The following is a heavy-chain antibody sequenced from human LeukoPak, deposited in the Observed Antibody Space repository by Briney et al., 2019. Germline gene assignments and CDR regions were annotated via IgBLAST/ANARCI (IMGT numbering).Heavy chain of an antibody. D-gene: IGHD3-10*01. CDR3: AREYLEYGSGNDYFDY. J-gene: IGHJ4*02. Sequence: SETLSLTCTVSGYSIRSGHYWGWIRQPPGKGLEWIGNIFHSENTYYNPSLKSRVTISLDTSKNHFSLKVSSVTAADTAVYYCAREYLEYGSGNDYFDYWGQGTLVTVSS. CDR1: GYSIRSGHY. CDR2: IFHSENT. V-gene: IGHV4-38-2*02.